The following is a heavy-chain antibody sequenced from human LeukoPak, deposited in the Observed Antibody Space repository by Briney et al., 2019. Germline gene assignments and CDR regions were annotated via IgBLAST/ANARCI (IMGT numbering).Heavy chain of an antibody. D-gene: IGHD6-19*01. V-gene: IGHV4-59*01. CDR2: IYYSGST. CDR3: ARDRLDRGFDY. J-gene: IGHJ4*02. Sequence: PSETLSLTCTVSGGSISSYYWSWIRRPPGKGLEWIGYIYYSGSTNYNPSLKSRVTISVDTSKNQFSLKLSSVTAADTAVYYCARDRLDRGFDYWGQGTLVTVSS. CDR1: GGSISSYY.